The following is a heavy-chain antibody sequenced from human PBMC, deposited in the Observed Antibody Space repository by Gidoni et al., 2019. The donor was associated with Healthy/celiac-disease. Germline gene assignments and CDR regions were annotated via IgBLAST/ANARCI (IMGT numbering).Heavy chain of an antibody. Sequence: QVQLVQSGAEVKKPGSSVTVSCKASGGTFSSYAISWVRQAPGQGLEWMGGIIPIFGTANYAQKFQGRVTITADKSTSTAYMELSSLRSEDTAVYYCARDDCSSTSCYSHFDYWGQGTLVTVSS. CDR3: ARDDCSSTSCYSHFDY. J-gene: IGHJ4*02. D-gene: IGHD2-2*01. CDR2: IIPIFGTA. V-gene: IGHV1-69*06. CDR1: GGTFSSYA.